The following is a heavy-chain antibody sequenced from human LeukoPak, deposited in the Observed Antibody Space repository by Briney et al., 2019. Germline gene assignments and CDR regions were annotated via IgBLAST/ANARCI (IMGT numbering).Heavy chain of an antibody. CDR2: IIPILGIA. V-gene: IGHV1-69*04. Sequence: SVKVSCKASGGTFSSYAISWVRQAPGHGLEWMGRIIPILGIANYAQKFQGRVTITADKSTSTAYMELSSLRPEDTAVYYCARAFGIEMATINVLGYWGQGTLVTVSS. J-gene: IGHJ4*02. D-gene: IGHD5-24*01. CDR1: GGTFSSYA. CDR3: ARAFGIEMATINVLGY.